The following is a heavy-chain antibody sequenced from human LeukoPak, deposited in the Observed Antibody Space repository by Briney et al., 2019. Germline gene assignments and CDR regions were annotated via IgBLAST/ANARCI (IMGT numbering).Heavy chain of an antibody. J-gene: IGHJ4*02. V-gene: IGHV1-2*02. D-gene: IGHD6-19*01. CDR2: INPNSGGT. CDR3: ARVRQWLETDFDY. CDR1: GYTFTGYY. Sequence: ASVKVSCKASGYTFTGYYMHWVRQAPGQGLEWMGWINPNSGGTNYAQKFQGRFTMTRGTSISTAYMELSRLRSDDTAVYYCARVRQWLETDFDYWGQGTLVTVSS.